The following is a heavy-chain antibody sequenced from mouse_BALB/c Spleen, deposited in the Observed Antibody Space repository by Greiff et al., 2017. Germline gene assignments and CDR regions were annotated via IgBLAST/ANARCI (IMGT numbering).Heavy chain of an antibody. CDR2: IYPGNSDT. V-gene: IGHV1-5*01. CDR3: TRSYYYGSSPYG. J-gene: IGHJ1*01. Sequence: VQLQQSGTVLARPGSSVKMSCKASGYTFTSYWMHWVKQRPGQGLEWIGAIYPGNSDTSYNQKFKGKAKLTAVTSTSTAYMELSSLTNEDSAVYYCTRSYYYGSSPYGWGAGTTVTVSS. D-gene: IGHD1-1*01. CDR1: GYTFTSYW.